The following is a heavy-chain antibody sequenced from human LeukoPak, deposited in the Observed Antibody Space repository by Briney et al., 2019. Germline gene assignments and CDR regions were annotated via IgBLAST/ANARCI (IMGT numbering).Heavy chain of an antibody. CDR1: GLTFSSYG. V-gene: IGHV3-30*02. Sequence: PGGSLRLSCAASGLTFSSYGMHWVRQAPGKGLEWVAFIRYDGSNKYYADSVKGRFTISRDNSKNTLYLQMNSLRAEDTAVYYCATRDDYSNYGGGYFDYWGQGTLVTVSS. D-gene: IGHD4-11*01. CDR3: ATRDDYSNYGGGYFDY. J-gene: IGHJ4*02. CDR2: IRYDGSNK.